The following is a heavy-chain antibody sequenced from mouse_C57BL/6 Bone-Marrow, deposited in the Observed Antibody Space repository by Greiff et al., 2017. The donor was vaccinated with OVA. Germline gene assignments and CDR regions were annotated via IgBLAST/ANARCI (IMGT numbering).Heavy chain of an antibody. D-gene: IGHD2-1*01. CDR3: ENDGNYEAMDY. CDR1: GYTFTSYG. CDR2: IYPRSGNT. V-gene: IGHV1-81*01. Sequence: QVQLQQSGAELARPGASVKLSCTASGYTFTSYGISWVKQRTGQGLEWIGEIYPRSGNTYYNEKFKGKATLTADKSSSTAYMELRSLPSEDSADYFSENDGNYEAMDYWGQGTSATGSS. J-gene: IGHJ4*01.